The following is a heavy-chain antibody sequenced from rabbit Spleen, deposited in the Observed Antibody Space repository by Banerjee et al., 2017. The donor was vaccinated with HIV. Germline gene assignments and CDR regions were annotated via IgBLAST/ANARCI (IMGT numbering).Heavy chain of an antibody. V-gene: IGHV1S40*01. D-gene: IGHD8-1*01. CDR1: GIDFSSSYW. J-gene: IGHJ4*01. Sequence: QSLEESGGDLVKPGASLTLTCTASGIDFSSSYWICWVRQAPGKGLEWIACINTSSGSTWYATWAKGRFTISKTSSTTVTLQMTSLTAADTATYFCARGEYFTVGFSSYAIYLDLWGPGTLVTVS. CDR2: INTSSGST. CDR3: ARGEYFTVGFSSYAIYLDL.